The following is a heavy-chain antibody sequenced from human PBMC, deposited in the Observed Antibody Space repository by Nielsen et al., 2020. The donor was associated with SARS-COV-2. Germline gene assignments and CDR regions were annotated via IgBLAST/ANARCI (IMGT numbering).Heavy chain of an antibody. CDR3: TTDPLSYNWNYGYYYYYGMDV. D-gene: IGHD1-7*01. Sequence: GGSLRLSCAASGFTFSSYGMHWVRQAPGKGLEWVAVIWYDGSNKYYADSVKGRFTISRDNSKNTLYLQMNSLRAEDTAVYYCTTDPLSYNWNYGYYYYYGMDVWGQGTTVTVSS. CDR1: GFTFSSYG. CDR2: IWYDGSNK. V-gene: IGHV3-33*01. J-gene: IGHJ6*02.